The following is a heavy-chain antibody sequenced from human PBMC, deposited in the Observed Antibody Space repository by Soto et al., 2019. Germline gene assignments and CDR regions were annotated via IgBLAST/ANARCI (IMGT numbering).Heavy chain of an antibody. Sequence: SEILSLTCTVSGGSIRSSSYYWVWIRQPPGKGLEWIGSIYYSGSTYSNPSLKSRVTISADTSKNQFSLKLTSVTAADTAVYYCARQSILGRRDYYHGMDVWGQGTTVTVSS. CDR3: ARQSILGRRDYYHGMDV. V-gene: IGHV4-39*01. D-gene: IGHD2-21*01. J-gene: IGHJ6*02. CDR2: IYYSGST. CDR1: GGSIRSSSYY.